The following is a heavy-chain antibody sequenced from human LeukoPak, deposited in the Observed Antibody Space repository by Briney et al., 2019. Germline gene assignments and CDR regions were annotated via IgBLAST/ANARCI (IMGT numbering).Heavy chain of an antibody. V-gene: IGHV3-7*01. CDR2: IKQDGSEQ. CDR3: ARDKYYDRYFDS. J-gene: IGHJ4*02. Sequence: PGGSLRLSWVASGFTFNSNWMSWVRQAPGKGLEWVANIKQDGSEQYYVDSVKGRFTISRDNAKNSVSLQMNSLRAEDTAVYYCARDKYYDRYFDSWGQGILVTVSS. D-gene: IGHD3-22*01. CDR1: GFTFNSNW.